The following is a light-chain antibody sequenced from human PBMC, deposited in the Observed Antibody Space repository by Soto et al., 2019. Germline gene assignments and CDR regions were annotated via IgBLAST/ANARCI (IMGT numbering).Light chain of an antibody. CDR2: HAS. Sequence: ENVLTQSPGTLSLSPGDRATLSCRARQSISNSYLAWYQQKPGQTPRLLIYHASNRATGIPDRFSGSGSGTDFTLTISRLEPEDFAVYYCQQYGDSLLTFGGGTKVEIK. CDR1: QSISNSY. V-gene: IGKV3-20*01. J-gene: IGKJ4*02. CDR3: QQYGDSLLT.